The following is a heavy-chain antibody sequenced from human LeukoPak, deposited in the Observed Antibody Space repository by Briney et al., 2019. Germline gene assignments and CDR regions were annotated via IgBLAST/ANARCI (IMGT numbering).Heavy chain of an antibody. D-gene: IGHD3-9*01. CDR2: IQYDGSNQ. Sequence: PGGSLRLSCAASGFTFSSYGMHWVRQAPGKGLEWVAYIQYDGSNQQYADSVKGRFSISRDNAKNTLYLQMNSLRAEDTAVYYCAKDFSYYDILTGSAFDYWGQGTLVTVSS. CDR1: GFTFSSYG. V-gene: IGHV3-30*02. J-gene: IGHJ4*02. CDR3: AKDFSYYDILTGSAFDY.